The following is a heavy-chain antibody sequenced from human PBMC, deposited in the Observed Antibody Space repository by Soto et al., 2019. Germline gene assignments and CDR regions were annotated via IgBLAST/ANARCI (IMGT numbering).Heavy chain of an antibody. CDR1: GFTFSSYA. J-gene: IGHJ3*02. Sequence: GGSLRLSXAASGFTFSSYAMHWVRQAPGKGLEWVAVISYDGSNKYYADSVKGRFTISRDNSKNTLYLQMNSLRAEDTAVYYCARSIPGSAFDIWGQGTMVTVSS. CDR2: ISYDGSNK. V-gene: IGHV3-30-3*01. CDR3: ARSIPGSAFDI. D-gene: IGHD3-10*01.